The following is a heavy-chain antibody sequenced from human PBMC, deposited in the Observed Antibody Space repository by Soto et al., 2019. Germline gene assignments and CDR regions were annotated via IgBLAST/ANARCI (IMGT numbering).Heavy chain of an antibody. Sequence: KTSETLSLTCTVSGGSIRSYYWSWIRQPPGKGLEWIGYIYYSGSTNYNPSLKSRVTISVDTSKNQFSLKLSSVTAADTAVYYCANNYGHGFDIWGQGTMVTVSS. CDR1: GGSIRSYY. V-gene: IGHV4-59*01. CDR3: ANNYGHGFDI. CDR2: IYYSGST. D-gene: IGHD4-17*01. J-gene: IGHJ3*02.